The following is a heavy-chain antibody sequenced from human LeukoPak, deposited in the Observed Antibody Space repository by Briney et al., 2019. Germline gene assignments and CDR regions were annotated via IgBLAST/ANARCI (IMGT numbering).Heavy chain of an antibody. J-gene: IGHJ6*02. CDR3: ATSRDILTGYDFGWLKSSKYGMDV. D-gene: IGHD3-9*01. Sequence: GGSLRLSCAASGFTFSSYAMRWVRQAPGKGLERVAVISYDGSNKYYADSAKGRFTISRDNSKNTLYLQMNSLRAEDTAVYYCATSRDILTGYDFGWLKSSKYGMDVWGQGTTVAVSS. CDR1: GFTFSSYA. CDR2: ISYDGSNK. V-gene: IGHV3-30*04.